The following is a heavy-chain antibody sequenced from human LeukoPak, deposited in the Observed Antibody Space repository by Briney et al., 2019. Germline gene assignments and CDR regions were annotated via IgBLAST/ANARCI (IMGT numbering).Heavy chain of an antibody. CDR2: ISYDGSNK. D-gene: IGHD2-2*01. CDR3: ARDRYCSSTSCNDYYYYGMDV. CDR1: GFTFSSYA. V-gene: IGHV3-30-3*01. Sequence: QPGRSLRLSCAASGFTFSSYAMHWVRQAPGKGLEWVAVISYDGSNKYYADSVKGRFTISRDNSKNTLYLQMNSLRAEDTAVYYCARDRYCSSTSCNDYYYYGMDVWGQGTTVTVSS. J-gene: IGHJ6*02.